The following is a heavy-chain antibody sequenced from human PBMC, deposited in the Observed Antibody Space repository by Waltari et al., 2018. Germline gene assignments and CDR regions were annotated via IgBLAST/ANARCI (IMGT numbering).Heavy chain of an antibody. V-gene: IGHV1-2*06. Sequence: QVQPVQSGAEVKKPGASVKVPFQHSGSTFTGSYIHWVRQAPGQGLEWMGRINPNSGGTNYAQKFQGRVTMTRDTSISTAYMELSRLRSDDTAVYYCARHPTGLPFDYWGQGTLVTVSS. CDR3: ARHPTGLPFDY. CDR1: GSTFTGSY. J-gene: IGHJ4*02. CDR2: INPNSGGT. D-gene: IGHD5-12*01.